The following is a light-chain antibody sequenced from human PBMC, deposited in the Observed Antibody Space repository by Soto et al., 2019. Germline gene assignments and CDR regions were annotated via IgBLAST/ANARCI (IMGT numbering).Light chain of an antibody. V-gene: IGKV3-11*01. CDR2: DAS. CDR1: QSINKN. Sequence: EIVLTQSPATLSLSPGERATLSCRASQSINKNLAWIQQTPGQAPRLLIYDASNRATGIPARFSGSGSGTDFTLTISSLEPEDFAVYYCQQRANGPPMYTFGQGTKLEIQ. J-gene: IGKJ2*01. CDR3: QQRANGPPMYT.